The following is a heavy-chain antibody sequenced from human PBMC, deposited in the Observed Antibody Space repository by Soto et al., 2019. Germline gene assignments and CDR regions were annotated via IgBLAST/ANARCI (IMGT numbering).Heavy chain of an antibody. CDR3: AREHYSNYVPKKNWFDP. J-gene: IGHJ5*02. CDR2: ISYDGSNK. CDR1: GFTFSSYA. D-gene: IGHD4-4*01. V-gene: IGHV3-30-3*01. Sequence: PGWSLRLSCAASGFTFSSYAMHLVRQAPGKGLEWVAFISYDGSNKYYADSVKGRFTISRDNSKNTLYLQMNSLRAEDTAVYYCAREHYSNYVPKKNWFDPWGQGTMVTV.